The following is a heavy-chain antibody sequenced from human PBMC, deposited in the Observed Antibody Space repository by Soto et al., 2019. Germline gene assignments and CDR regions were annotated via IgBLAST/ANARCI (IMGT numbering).Heavy chain of an antibody. D-gene: IGHD6-19*01. V-gene: IGHV3-11*01. CDR3: ARDTLSSGWYPAAFDI. J-gene: IGHJ3*02. CDR2: ISSSGSTI. Sequence: GGSLRLSCAASGFTFSDYYMSWIRQAPGKGLEWVSYISSSGSTIYYADSVKGRFTISRDNAKNSLYLQMNSLRAEDTAVYYCARDTLSSGWYPAAFDIWGQGTMVTVS. CDR1: GFTFSDYY.